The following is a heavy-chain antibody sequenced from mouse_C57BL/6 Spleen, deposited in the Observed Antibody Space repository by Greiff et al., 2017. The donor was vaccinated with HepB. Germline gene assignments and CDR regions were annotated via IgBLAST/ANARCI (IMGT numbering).Heavy chain of an antibody. Sequence: EVQGVESGGDLVKPGGSLKLSCAASGFTFSSYGMSWVRQTPDKRLEWVATISSGGSYTYYPDSVKGRFTISRDNAKNTLYLQMSSLKSEDTAMYYCARHDDYGSSSYAMDYWGQGTSVTVSS. J-gene: IGHJ4*01. V-gene: IGHV5-6*01. CDR2: ISSGGSYT. CDR3: ARHDDYGSSSYAMDY. D-gene: IGHD1-1*01. CDR1: GFTFSSYG.